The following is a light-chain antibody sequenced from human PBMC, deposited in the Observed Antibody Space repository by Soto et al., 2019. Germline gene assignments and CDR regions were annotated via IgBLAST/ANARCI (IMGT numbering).Light chain of an antibody. J-gene: IGKJ1*01. CDR1: QGTSNY. CDR2: AAS. Sequence: IQMTQSPSSLSASVGDRVTITCRASQGTSNYLAWYQQKPGKVPKLLIYAASTLQSGVPSRFSGSGSETDFTLTISSLQPEDVATYYCQKYDYAPWTFGQGTKVEIK. V-gene: IGKV1-27*01. CDR3: QKYDYAPWT.